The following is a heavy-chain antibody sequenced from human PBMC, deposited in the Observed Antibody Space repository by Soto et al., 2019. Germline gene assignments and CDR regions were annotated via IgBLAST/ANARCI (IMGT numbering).Heavy chain of an antibody. CDR3: AKEFWSGPFDY. CDR2: ISSSSSTI. V-gene: IGHV3-48*01. Sequence: GGSLRLSCVASGFTFSSYWMSWVRQAPGKGLEWVSYISSSSSTIYYADSVKGRFTISRDNAKNSLYLQMNSLRAEDTAVYYCAKEFWSGPFDYWGQGTLVTVSS. J-gene: IGHJ4*02. D-gene: IGHD3-3*01. CDR1: GFTFSSYW.